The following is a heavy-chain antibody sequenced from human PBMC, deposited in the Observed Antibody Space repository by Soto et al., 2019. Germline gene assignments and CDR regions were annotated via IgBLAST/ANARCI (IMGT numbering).Heavy chain of an antibody. Sequence: EVQLLESGGGLVQPGDSLRLSCAASGFTFSSHAMSWVRQAPGKGLEWVSAVRGSAGSTYYADSVKGRFTISRDNSKNTLYLQMNSLRAEDTAIYYCAKEVGMAARDTRGDFDYWGQGTLVTVSS. D-gene: IGHD6-13*01. CDR2: VRGSAGST. CDR1: GFTFSSHA. J-gene: IGHJ4*02. V-gene: IGHV3-23*01. CDR3: AKEVGMAARDTRGDFDY.